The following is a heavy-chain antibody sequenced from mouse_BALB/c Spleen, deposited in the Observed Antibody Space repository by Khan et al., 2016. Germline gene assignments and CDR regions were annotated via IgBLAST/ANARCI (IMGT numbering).Heavy chain of an antibody. V-gene: IGHV5-12-2*01. CDR3: ASLYYYGSSYYYAMDY. Sequence: EVELVESGGGLVQPGGSLKLSCAASGFTFSSYTMSWVRQTPEKRLEWVAYISNGGGSTYYPDTVKGRFTISRDNAKNTRYLQMSSLKSEDTARYYCASLYYYGSSYYYAMDYWGQGTSVTVSS. J-gene: IGHJ4*01. CDR2: ISNGGGST. D-gene: IGHD1-1*01. CDR1: GFTFSSYT.